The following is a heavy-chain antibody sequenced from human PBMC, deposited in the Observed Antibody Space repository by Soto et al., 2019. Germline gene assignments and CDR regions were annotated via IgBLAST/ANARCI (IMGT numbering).Heavy chain of an antibody. V-gene: IGHV2-70*04. CDR2: IDWDDDK. CDR3: ARIRVGGPFDY. J-gene: IGHJ4*02. Sequence: SGPTLVNPTQTLTLTCTFSGFSLSTSGMRVSWIRQPPGKALEWLARIDWDDDKFYSTSLKTRLTISKDTSKNQVVLTMTNMDPVDTATYYCARIRVGGPFDYWGQVTLVTVSS. D-gene: IGHD3-16*01. CDR1: GFSLSTSGMR.